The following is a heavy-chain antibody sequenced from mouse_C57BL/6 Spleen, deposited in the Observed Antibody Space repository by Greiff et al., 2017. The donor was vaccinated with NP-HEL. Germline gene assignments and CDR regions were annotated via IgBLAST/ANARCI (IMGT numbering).Heavy chain of an antibody. D-gene: IGHD4-1*01. Sequence: VQLQQSGAELVKPGASVKISCKASGYAFSSYWMNWVKQRPGKGLEWIGQIYPGDGDTNYNGKFKGKATLTADKSSSTAYMQLSSLTSEDSAFYFCARENWGRGFAYWGQGTLVTVSA. CDR3: ARENWGRGFAY. J-gene: IGHJ3*01. V-gene: IGHV1-80*01. CDR2: IYPGDGDT. CDR1: GYAFSSYW.